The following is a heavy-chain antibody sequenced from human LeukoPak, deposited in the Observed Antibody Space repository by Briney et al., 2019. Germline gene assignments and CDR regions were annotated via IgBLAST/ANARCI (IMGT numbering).Heavy chain of an antibody. CDR3: ASSRFYDFWSGRPTYNWFDP. Sequence: SETLSLTCTVSGVSVSSGSYYWSWIRQPPGKGLEWIGYIYYSGSTNYNPSLKSRVTISVDTSKNQFSLKLSSVTAADTAVYYCASSRFYDFWSGRPTYNWFDPWGQGTLVTVSS. CDR1: GVSVSSGSYY. V-gene: IGHV4-61*01. D-gene: IGHD3-3*01. J-gene: IGHJ5*02. CDR2: IYYSGST.